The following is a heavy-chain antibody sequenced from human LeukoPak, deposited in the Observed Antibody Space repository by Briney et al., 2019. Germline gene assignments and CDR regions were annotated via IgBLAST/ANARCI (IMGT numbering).Heavy chain of an antibody. CDR2: ISGSGGST. CDR3: AKSPYYYDSSGQLGTKDNLFDP. J-gene: IGHJ5*02. D-gene: IGHD3-22*01. Sequence: GGSLRLPCAASGFTFSSYAMSWVRQAPGKGLEWVSAISGSGGSTYYADSVKGRFTISRDNSKNTLYLQMNSLRAEDTAVYYCAKSPYYYDSSGQLGTKDNLFDPWGQGTLVTVSS. CDR1: GFTFSSYA. V-gene: IGHV3-23*01.